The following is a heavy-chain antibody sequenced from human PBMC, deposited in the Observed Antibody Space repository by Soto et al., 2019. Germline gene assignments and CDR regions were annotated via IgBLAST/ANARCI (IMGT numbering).Heavy chain of an antibody. D-gene: IGHD3-10*01. CDR2: IYNSGST. CDR1: VGSVSSCSYY. J-gene: IGHJ4*02. CDR3: ERESDSGSYYFDY. V-gene: IGHV4-61*03. Sequence: SETLSLTCNVSVGSVSSCSYYCSWILQPPGKGLEWIGYIYNSGSTNYNPSLKSRVTISVDTSKNHFSLRMSSVTAADTAVYYCERESDSGSYYFDYWGRGTLVTVSS.